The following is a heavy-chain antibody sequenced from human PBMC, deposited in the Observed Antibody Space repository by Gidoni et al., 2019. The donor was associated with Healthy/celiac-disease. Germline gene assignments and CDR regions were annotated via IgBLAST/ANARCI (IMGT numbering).Heavy chain of an antibody. V-gene: IGHV5-51*03. CDR2: IYPGDSDT. J-gene: IGHJ3*02. Sequence: EVQLVQSGAEVKQPGESLKISCAASGFSFTSYWIGWVRQVPGKGLEWMGSIYPGDSDTGYSPSFQGQVTISADKSISTAYLQWSSLKASDTAMYYCARTLITMVQGVIIDDAFDIWGQGTMVTVSS. CDR3: ARTLITMVQGVIIDDAFDI. D-gene: IGHD3-10*01. CDR1: GFSFTSYW.